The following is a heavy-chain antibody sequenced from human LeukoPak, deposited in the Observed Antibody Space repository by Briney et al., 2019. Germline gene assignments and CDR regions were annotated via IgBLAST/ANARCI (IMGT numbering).Heavy chain of an antibody. V-gene: IGHV1-2*02. CDR3: ARWGLLDHFDY. CDR1: GYTFTSYA. Sequence: ASVKVSCKASGYTFTSYAMNWVRQAPGQGLEWMGWINPNSGGTNYAQKFQGRVTMTRDTSISTAYMELSRLRSDDAAVYYCARWGLLDHFDYWGQGTLVTVSS. D-gene: IGHD1-26*01. J-gene: IGHJ4*02. CDR2: INPNSGGT.